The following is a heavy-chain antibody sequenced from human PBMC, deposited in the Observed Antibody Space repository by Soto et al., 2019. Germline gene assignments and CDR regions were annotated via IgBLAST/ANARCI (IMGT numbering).Heavy chain of an antibody. V-gene: IGHV4-59*08. CDR3: ARRYGGTFDY. D-gene: IGHD2-15*01. J-gene: IGHJ4*02. CDR2: IYYSGST. CDR1: GGSISSYY. Sequence: QVQLQESGPGLVKPSETLSLTCTVSGGSISSYYWSWIRQPPGKGLEWIGYIYYSGSTNYKPSLKSRVTISVDTSKNQFSLKLSSVTAADTAVYYCARRYGGTFDYWGQGTLVTVSS.